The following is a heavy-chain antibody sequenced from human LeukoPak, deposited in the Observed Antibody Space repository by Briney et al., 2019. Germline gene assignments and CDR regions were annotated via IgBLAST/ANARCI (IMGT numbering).Heavy chain of an antibody. J-gene: IGHJ4*02. D-gene: IGHD1-14*01. CDR1: GFTFSSYA. Sequence: GGSLRLSCAASGFTFSSYAMHWVGQAPGKGLEWVAVISYDGSNKYYADSVKGRFTISRDNSKNTLYLQMNSLRAEDTAVYYCARDAGSKPFDYWGQGTLVTVSS. CDR3: ARDAGSKPFDY. V-gene: IGHV3-30-3*01. CDR2: ISYDGSNK.